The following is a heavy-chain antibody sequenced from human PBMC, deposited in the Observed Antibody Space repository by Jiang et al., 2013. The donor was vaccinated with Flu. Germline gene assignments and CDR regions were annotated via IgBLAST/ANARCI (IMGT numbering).Heavy chain of an antibody. CDR2: INHSGST. CDR3: ARIRYYDILTGYFYYYGMDV. D-gene: IGHD3-9*01. V-gene: IGHV4-34*01. Sequence: EWIGEINHSGSTNYNPSLKSRVTISVDTSKNQFSLKLSSVTAADTAVYYCARIRYYDILTGYFYYYGMDVWGQGTTVTVSS. J-gene: IGHJ6*02.